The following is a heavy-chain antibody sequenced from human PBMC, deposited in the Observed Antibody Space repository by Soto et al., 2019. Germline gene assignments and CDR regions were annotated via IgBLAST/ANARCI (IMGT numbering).Heavy chain of an antibody. CDR1: GGSFSGYY. CDR2: INHSGST. Sequence: QVQLQQWGAGLLKPSETLSLTCAVYGGSFSGYYWSWIRQPPGKGLEWIGEINHSGSTNYNPSLKSRVTISVDTSKNQFSLKLSSVTAADTAVYYCARRPWLFSAFDIWGQGTMVTVSS. J-gene: IGHJ3*02. CDR3: ARRPWLFSAFDI. V-gene: IGHV4-34*01. D-gene: IGHD6-19*01.